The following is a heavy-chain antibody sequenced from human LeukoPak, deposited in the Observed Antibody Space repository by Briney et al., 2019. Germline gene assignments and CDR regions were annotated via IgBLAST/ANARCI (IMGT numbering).Heavy chain of an antibody. Sequence: GGSLRLSCAASGFIFSSYGMHWVRQAPGKGLEWVAFIRYDGSNKYYADSVKGRFTISRDNSKNTLYLQMNSLRAEDTAVYYCARDRYGHPGGIDYWGQGTLVTVSS. CDR2: IRYDGSNK. V-gene: IGHV3-30*02. CDR3: ARDRYGHPGGIDY. CDR1: GFIFSSYG. J-gene: IGHJ4*02. D-gene: IGHD5-18*01.